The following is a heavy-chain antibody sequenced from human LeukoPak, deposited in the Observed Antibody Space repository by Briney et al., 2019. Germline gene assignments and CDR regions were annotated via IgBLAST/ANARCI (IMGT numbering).Heavy chain of an antibody. CDR1: GFTLSSYS. D-gene: IGHD6-19*01. Sequence: KPGGSLRLSCAASGFTLSSYSMNWVRQAPGKGLEWVSSISSSSSYIYYADSVKGQFTISRDNAKYSLYLQMNSLRAEDTAVYYCARDRDYVSSGWSSYAFDIWGQGTMVTVSS. CDR2: ISSSSSYI. J-gene: IGHJ3*02. V-gene: IGHV3-21*01. CDR3: ARDRDYVSSGWSSYAFDI.